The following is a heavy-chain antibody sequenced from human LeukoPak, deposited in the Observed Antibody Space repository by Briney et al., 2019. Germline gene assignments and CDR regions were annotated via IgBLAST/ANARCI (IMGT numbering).Heavy chain of an antibody. CDR1: GYTFTGYY. J-gene: IGHJ4*02. CDR3: ARGGYSSSWYGIYFDY. V-gene: IGHV1-2*02. D-gene: IGHD6-13*01. CDR2: INPNSGGT. Sequence: ASVKVSCKASGYTFTGYYVHWVRQAPGQGLEWMGWINPNSGGTNYAQKFQGRVTMTRDTSISTAYMELSRLRSDDTAVYYCARGGYSSSWYGIYFDYWGQGTLVTVSS.